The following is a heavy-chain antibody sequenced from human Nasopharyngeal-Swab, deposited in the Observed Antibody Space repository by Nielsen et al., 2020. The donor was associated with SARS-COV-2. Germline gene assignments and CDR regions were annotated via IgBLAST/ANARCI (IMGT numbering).Heavy chain of an antibody. CDR3: ARDQTTVTTFYGMDV. V-gene: IGHV3-74*01. CDR1: GFTFSSYW. J-gene: IGHJ6*02. CDR2: INSDGSST. D-gene: IGHD4-17*01. Sequence: GESLEISCAASGFTFSSYWMHWVRQAPGKGLVWVSRINSDGSSTSYADSVKGRFTISRDNAKNTLYLQMNSLRAEDTAVYYCARDQTTVTTFYGMDVWGQGTTVTVSS.